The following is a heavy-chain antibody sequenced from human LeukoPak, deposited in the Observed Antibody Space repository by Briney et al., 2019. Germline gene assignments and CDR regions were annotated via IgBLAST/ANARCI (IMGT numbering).Heavy chain of an antibody. Sequence: GGSLRLSCAASGFTFSSYSMNWVRQAPGKGLEWVSSISSSSYIYYADSVKGRFTISRDNAKNSLYLQMNSLRAEDTAVYYCARDFEDSSGPLDFDYWGQGTLVTASS. V-gene: IGHV3-21*01. CDR1: GFTFSSYS. CDR3: ARDFEDSSGPLDFDY. J-gene: IGHJ4*02. CDR2: ISSSSYI. D-gene: IGHD3-22*01.